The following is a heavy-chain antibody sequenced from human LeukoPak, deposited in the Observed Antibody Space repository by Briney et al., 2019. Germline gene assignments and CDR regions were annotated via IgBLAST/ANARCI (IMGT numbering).Heavy chain of an antibody. Sequence: SVKVSCKASGGTFSSYAISWVRQAPGQGLEWMGRIIPIFGTANYAQKFQGRVTITTDESTSTAYMELSSLRSEDTAVYYCAREREGGWGYSSFFDYWGQGTLVTVSS. CDR3: AREREGGWGYSSFFDY. D-gene: IGHD6-19*01. V-gene: IGHV1-69*05. CDR2: IIPIFGTA. CDR1: GGTFSSYA. J-gene: IGHJ4*02.